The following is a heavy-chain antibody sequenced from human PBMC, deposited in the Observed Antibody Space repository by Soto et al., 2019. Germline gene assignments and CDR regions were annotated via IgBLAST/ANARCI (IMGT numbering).Heavy chain of an antibody. CDR1: GFTFSSYA. J-gene: IGHJ3*02. V-gene: IGHV3-23*01. CDR3: VTGLVELLSPDAFDI. CDR2: ISGSGGST. Sequence: EVQLLESGGGLVQPGGSLRLSCAASGFTFSSYAMSWVRQAPGKGLEWVSAISGSGGSTYYADSVKGRFTISRDNSKNTLYLQMNSLRAEDTAVYYCVTGLVELLSPDAFDIWGQGTMVTVSS. D-gene: IGHD1-7*01.